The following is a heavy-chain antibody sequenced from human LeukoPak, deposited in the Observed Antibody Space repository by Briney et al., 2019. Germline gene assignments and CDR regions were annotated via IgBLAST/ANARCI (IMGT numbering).Heavy chain of an antibody. J-gene: IGHJ5*02. CDR2: IYYSGST. V-gene: IGHV4-31*03. D-gene: IGHD4-17*01. CDR3: ARRTTSWFDP. CDR1: GGSISSGGYY. Sequence: PSETPSLTCTVSGGSISSGGYYWSWIRQHPGKGLEWIGYIYYSGSTYYNPSLKSRVTISVDTSKNQFSLKLSSVTAADTAVYYCARRTTSWFDPWGQGTLATVSS.